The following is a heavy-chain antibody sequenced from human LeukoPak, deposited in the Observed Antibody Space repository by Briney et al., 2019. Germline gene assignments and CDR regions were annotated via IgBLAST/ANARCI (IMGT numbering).Heavy chain of an antibody. Sequence: SVKVSCKASGGTFSSYAISWVRQAPGQGLEWMGRIIPIFGTANYAQKFQGRGTITTDESTSTAYMELSSLRSEDTAVYYCASGILGYSYGSHFDYWGQGTLVTVSS. CDR1: GGTFSSYA. D-gene: IGHD5-18*01. J-gene: IGHJ4*02. CDR2: IIPIFGTA. CDR3: ASGILGYSYGSHFDY. V-gene: IGHV1-69*05.